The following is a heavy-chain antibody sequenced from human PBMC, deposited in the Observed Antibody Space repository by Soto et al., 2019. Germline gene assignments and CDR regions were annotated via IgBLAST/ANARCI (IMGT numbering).Heavy chain of an antibody. Sequence: GGSLRLSCAASGFTFNSYAMSWVRQAPGKGLEWVSAISGSGGSTYYADSVKGRFTISRDNSKNTLYLQMNSLRAEDTAVYYCAKDQYYYDSSGYYYDAFDIWGQGTMVTVSS. CDR3: AKDQYYYDSSGYYYDAFDI. CDR2: ISGSGGST. CDR1: GFTFNSYA. D-gene: IGHD3-22*01. J-gene: IGHJ3*02. V-gene: IGHV3-23*01.